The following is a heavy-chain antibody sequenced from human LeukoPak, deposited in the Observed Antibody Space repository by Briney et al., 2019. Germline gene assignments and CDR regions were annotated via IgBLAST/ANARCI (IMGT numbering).Heavy chain of an antibody. D-gene: IGHD7-27*01. J-gene: IGHJ4*02. CDR2: ISGSGVT. CDR1: GFTFSTPA. Sequence: GGSLRLSCVASGFTFSTPAMTWVRQAPGKGLEWVSGISGSGVTDYADSVKGRFTISRDNSKNTLYLQINRLRAEDTAVYYWAKDLNWGGRWGQGTLVTVSS. V-gene: IGHV3-23*01. CDR3: AKDLNWGGR.